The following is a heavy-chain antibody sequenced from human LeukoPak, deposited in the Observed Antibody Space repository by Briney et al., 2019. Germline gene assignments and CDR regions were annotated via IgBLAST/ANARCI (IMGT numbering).Heavy chain of an antibody. V-gene: IGHV3-30*04. D-gene: IGHD6-13*01. J-gene: IGHJ4*02. CDR2: ILYDGRKK. CDR1: GFTFSSYA. CDR3: ARGAAAGTEYFDY. Sequence: GRSLRLSCAASGFTFSSYAMDGVRQAPGKGRGGGAVILYDGRKKYYAGSVKGRFTISRDNSKTTLYLQMNSLRAEDTAVYYCARGAAAGTEYFDYWGQGTLVTVSS.